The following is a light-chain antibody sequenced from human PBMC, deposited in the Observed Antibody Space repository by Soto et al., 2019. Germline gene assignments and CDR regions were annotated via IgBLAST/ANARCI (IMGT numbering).Light chain of an antibody. V-gene: IGKV2-28*01. CDR1: QSLLHSNGYNY. CDR2: LGS. J-gene: IGKJ2*03. CDR3: MQALQSRS. Sequence: DIVMTQSPLSLPVTPGEPASISCRSSQSLLHSNGYNYLDWYLQKPGQSPQLLIYLGSNRASGVPDRFSGSGSGTDFTLQISRVEADDVGVYYCMQALQSRSFGQGTKVDIK.